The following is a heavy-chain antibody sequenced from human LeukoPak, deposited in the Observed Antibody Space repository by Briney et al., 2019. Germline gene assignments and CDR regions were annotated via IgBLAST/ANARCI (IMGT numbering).Heavy chain of an antibody. D-gene: IGHD1/OR15-1a*01. J-gene: IGHJ4*02. Sequence: GGSLRLSCVASGFTFGKYWMSWVRQAPGKGLEWVANIKLDGSEKNYVGSVKGRFTISRDNTKNSLYLQMNSLRAEDTAVYYCAKQGFGCWGQGTLVTVSS. V-gene: IGHV3-7*03. CDR1: GFTFGKYW. CDR2: IKLDGSEK. CDR3: AKQGFGC.